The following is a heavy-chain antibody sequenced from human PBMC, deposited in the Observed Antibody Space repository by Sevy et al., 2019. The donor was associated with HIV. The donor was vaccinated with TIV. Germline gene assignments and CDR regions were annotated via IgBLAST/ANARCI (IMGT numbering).Heavy chain of an antibody. CDR1: GGSISSSSYY. J-gene: IGHJ4*02. CDR3: ARHGRLGIVGATIDY. Sequence: SETLSLTCTVSGGSISSSSYYWGWIRQPPGKGLEWIGSTYYSGSTYYNPSLKSRVTISVDTSKNQFSLKLSSVTAADTAVYYCARHGRLGIVGATIDYWGQGTLVTVSS. D-gene: IGHD1-26*01. CDR2: TYYSGST. V-gene: IGHV4-39*01.